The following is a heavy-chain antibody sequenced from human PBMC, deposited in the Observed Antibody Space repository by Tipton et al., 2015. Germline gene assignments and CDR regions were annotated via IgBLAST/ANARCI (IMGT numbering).Heavy chain of an antibody. Sequence: GSLRLSCEASGFSFSSYAMTWVRQAPGGGLEWVSAIIGSGRTTYYADSVKGRFTISRDNSKNTVFLQINSLRAEDTAVYYCAKCGISGIYYFDFWGQGAPVTVSS. V-gene: IGHV3-23*01. CDR2: IIGSGRTT. D-gene: IGHD2-21*01. J-gene: IGHJ4*02. CDR1: GFSFSSYA. CDR3: AKCGISGIYYFDF.